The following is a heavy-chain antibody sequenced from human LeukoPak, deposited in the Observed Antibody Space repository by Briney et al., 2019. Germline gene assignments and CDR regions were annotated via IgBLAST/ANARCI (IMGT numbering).Heavy chain of an antibody. CDR1: GFTFNNYA. Sequence: GGSLRLSCATSGFTFNNYAMSWVRQAPGKGLEWVSAISSSGGSTFYADSVKGRFTISRDNAKNSLYLQMNSLRAEDMALYYCAKGGGGRLIYYYYMDVWGKGTTVTVSS. V-gene: IGHV3-23*01. D-gene: IGHD3-16*01. CDR3: AKGGGGRLIYYYYMDV. J-gene: IGHJ6*03. CDR2: ISSSGGST.